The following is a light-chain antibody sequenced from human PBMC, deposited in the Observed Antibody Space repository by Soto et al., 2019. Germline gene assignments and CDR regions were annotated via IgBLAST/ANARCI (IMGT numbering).Light chain of an antibody. CDR3: QQNYDTPIT. V-gene: IGKV3-20*01. J-gene: IGKJ5*01. CDR2: GAS. CDR1: QSVSSSS. Sequence: EIVLTQSPGTLSLSPGQRATLSCRASQSVSSSSLAWYQQRPGQAPRLLIYGASRRATGIPDRFSGSGSGTDFTLTISRLEPEDFATYFCQQNYDTPITFGQGTRLEN.